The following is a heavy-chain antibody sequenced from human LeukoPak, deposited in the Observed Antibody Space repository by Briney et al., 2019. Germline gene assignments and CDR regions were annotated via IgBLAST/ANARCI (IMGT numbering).Heavy chain of an antibody. D-gene: IGHD6-6*01. CDR1: GYTFTSYD. CDR3: ARGHYSSSYNDY. V-gene: IGHV1-8*01. Sequence: GASVKVSCKASGYTFTSYDINWVRQATGQGLEWMGWMNPNSGNTGYAQKFQGRVTMTRNTSISTAYKELSSLRSEDTAVYYCARGHYSSSYNDYWGQGTLVTVSS. J-gene: IGHJ4*02. CDR2: MNPNSGNT.